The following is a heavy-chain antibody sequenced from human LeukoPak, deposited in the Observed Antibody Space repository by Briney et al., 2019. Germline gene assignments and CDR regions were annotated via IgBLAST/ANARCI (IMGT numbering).Heavy chain of an antibody. Sequence: PGASLRLSCAASGFTFSSYAMSWVRQAPGKGLEWDSAISGSGGSAYYADSVKGRFTISRDNSKHTLYLQMNSLRAEDTAVYYCASDWPPAYWGQGTLVTVSS. CDR2: ISGSGGSA. J-gene: IGHJ4*02. V-gene: IGHV3-23*01. CDR3: ASDWPPAY. CDR1: GFTFSSYA. D-gene: IGHD3-9*01.